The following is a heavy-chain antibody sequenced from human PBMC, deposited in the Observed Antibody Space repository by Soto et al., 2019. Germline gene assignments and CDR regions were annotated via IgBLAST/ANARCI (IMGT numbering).Heavy chain of an antibody. D-gene: IGHD6-13*01. CDR3: ARYRVTAAGTWRDY. V-gene: IGHV4-61*03. CDR1: GGSVSSVSYY. CDR2: IYNRANT. Sequence: QVQLQESGPGLVKPSETLSLTCTVSGGSVSSVSYYWTWIRQLPGKGLEWIGFIYNRANTKYNPALRSRVSISVDTSRNHFSLKLTSVTAAVTAVYYCARYRVTAAGTWRDYRGQGPRVSVSS. J-gene: IGHJ4*02.